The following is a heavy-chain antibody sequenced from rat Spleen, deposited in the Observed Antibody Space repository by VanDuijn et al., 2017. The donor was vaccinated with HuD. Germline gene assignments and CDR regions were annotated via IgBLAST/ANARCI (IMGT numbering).Heavy chain of an antibody. CDR2: IHYEGSST. V-gene: IGHV5-22*01. CDR1: GFTFSNYD. D-gene: IGHD1-10*01. Sequence: EVQLVESDGGLVQPGRSLKLSCAASGFTFSNYDMAWVRQAPTKGLEWVASIHYEGSSTYYGDSVKGRFTISRDNAKSTLFLQMDSLRSDDTATYYCAGRGYNNYWYFDFWGPGTMVTVSS. CDR3: AGRGYNNYWYFDF. J-gene: IGHJ1*01.